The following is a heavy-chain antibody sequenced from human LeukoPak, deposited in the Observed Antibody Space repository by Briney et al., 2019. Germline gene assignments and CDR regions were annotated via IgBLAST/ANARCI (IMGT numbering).Heavy chain of an antibody. CDR1: GFTFSSYA. D-gene: IGHD6-13*01. CDR2: LSGSGSNT. Sequence: GGSLRVSCAASGFTFSSYAMTWVRQAPGKGLEGVSTLSGSGSNTYYAGSVKGRFSISKYNSQSTLYLQMNSLRAEDTAVYYCAKFRAAAGPRDFDYWGQGTLVTVSS. V-gene: IGHV3-23*01. CDR3: AKFRAAAGPRDFDY. J-gene: IGHJ4*02.